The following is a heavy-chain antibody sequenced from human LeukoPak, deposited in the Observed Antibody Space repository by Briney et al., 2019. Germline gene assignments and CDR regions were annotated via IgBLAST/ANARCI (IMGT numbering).Heavy chain of an antibody. CDR1: GGSISSHY. D-gene: IGHD6-13*01. CDR2: IYYSGST. J-gene: IGHJ6*03. V-gene: IGHV4-59*11. CDR3: ARVLGDSSSWYTYYYMDV. Sequence: SGTLSLTCTVSGGSISSHYWSWIRQPPGKGLEWIGYIYYSGSTNYNPSLKSRVTISVDTSKNQFSLKLSSVTAADTAVYYCARVLGDSSSWYTYYYMDVWGKGTTVTVSS.